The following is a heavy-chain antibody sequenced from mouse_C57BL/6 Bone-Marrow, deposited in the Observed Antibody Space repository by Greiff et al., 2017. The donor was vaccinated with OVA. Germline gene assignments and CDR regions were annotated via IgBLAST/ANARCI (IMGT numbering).Heavy chain of an antibody. CDR1: GYTFTSYW. J-gene: IGHJ2*01. V-gene: IGHV1-59*01. Sequence: QVQLQQPGAELVSPGTSVKLSCKASGYTFTSYWMHWVKQRPGQGLEWIGVIDPSDSYTNYNQKFKGKATLTVDTSSSTAYMQLSSLTSEDSAVYYCARWGLRTVVAPFDYWGQGTTLTVSS. CDR2: IDPSDSYT. D-gene: IGHD1-1*01. CDR3: ARWGLRTVVAPFDY.